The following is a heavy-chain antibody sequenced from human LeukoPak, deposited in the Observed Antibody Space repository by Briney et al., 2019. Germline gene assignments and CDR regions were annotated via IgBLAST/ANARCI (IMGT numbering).Heavy chain of an antibody. D-gene: IGHD1-26*01. CDR2: FKANADGGTT. Sequence: PGGSLRLSCVASGFTFNNAWMNWVRQAPGKGLEWVGRFKANADGGTTEYAAPVQGRFTLSRDDSKATLYLQMDSLKTEDTAVYYCTARGPDSDSSVAYLGRGTLVSVSS. CDR1: GFTFNNAW. CDR3: TARGPDSDSSVAY. V-gene: IGHV3-15*07. J-gene: IGHJ4*02.